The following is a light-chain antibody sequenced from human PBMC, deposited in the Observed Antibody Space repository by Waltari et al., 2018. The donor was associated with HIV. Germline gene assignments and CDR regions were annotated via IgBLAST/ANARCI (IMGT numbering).Light chain of an antibody. CDR2: DYT. Sequence: QKPGQAPILVIYDYTDRPTGIPERFSGSSSGNTATLTVTMVEAGDEADYYCQVWDTSSDHPAFFGGGTKLTVV. CDR3: QVWDTSSDHPAF. J-gene: IGLJ2*01. V-gene: IGLV3-21*02.